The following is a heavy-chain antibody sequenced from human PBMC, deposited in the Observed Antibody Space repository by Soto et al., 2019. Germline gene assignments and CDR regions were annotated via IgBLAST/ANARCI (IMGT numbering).Heavy chain of an antibody. CDR1: GFSFSSYA. CDR3: AISGGPVQY. D-gene: IGHD2-15*01. J-gene: IGHJ4*02. Sequence: GGSLRLSCAASGFSFSSYAMQWVRQAPGKGLDWVSAINGAGVNTYYAGSVKGRFTISRDNSQNTLHLHMNSLRAEDTAVYYCAISGGPVQYWGLGTLVTVSS. CDR2: INGAGVNT. V-gene: IGHV3-23*01.